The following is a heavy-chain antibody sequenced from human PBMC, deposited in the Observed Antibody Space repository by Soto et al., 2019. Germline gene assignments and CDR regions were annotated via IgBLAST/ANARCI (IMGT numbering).Heavy chain of an antibody. J-gene: IGHJ6*02. V-gene: IGHV4-31*03. D-gene: IGHD2-15*01. CDR1: GGSISSGGYY. Sequence: QVQLQESGPGLVKPSQTLSLTCTVSGGSISSGGYYWSWIRQHPGKGLEWIGYIYYSGSTYYNPSLKSRVTISVDTSKNQFSLKRSSVTAADTAVYDCARFGRGEYYYYGMDVWGQGTTGTVSS. CDR2: IYYSGST. CDR3: ARFGRGEYYYYGMDV.